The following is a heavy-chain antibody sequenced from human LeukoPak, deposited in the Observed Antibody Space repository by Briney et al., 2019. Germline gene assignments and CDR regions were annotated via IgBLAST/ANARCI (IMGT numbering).Heavy chain of an antibody. V-gene: IGHV4-59*01. CDR1: GGSISSYY. CDR2: IYYSGST. CDR3: ARAQAGSNGWPDAFDI. D-gene: IGHD6-19*01. Sequence: PSETLSLTCTVSGGSISSYYWSWIRQPPGKGLEWIGYIYYSGSTNYNPSLKSRVTISVDTSKNQFSLKLSSVTAADTAVYYCARAQAGSNGWPDAFDIWGQGPMVTVSS. J-gene: IGHJ3*02.